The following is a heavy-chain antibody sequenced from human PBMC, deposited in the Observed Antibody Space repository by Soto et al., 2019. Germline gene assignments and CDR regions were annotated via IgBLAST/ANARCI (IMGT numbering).Heavy chain of an antibody. Sequence: VGSLRLSCATSGFTFNDYAMYWVGQAPGQGLEWVAMISSDGHHQFYVDNLRGRFTVSRDNSKNTLFLQMNSLRPEDTAVYYCSRGTYYPQSSGLHADYWGPGTVVTISS. CDR2: ISSDGHHQ. CDR1: GFTFNDYA. J-gene: IGHJ4*02. V-gene: IGHV3-30*03. CDR3: SRGTYYPQSSGLHADY. D-gene: IGHD3-22*01.